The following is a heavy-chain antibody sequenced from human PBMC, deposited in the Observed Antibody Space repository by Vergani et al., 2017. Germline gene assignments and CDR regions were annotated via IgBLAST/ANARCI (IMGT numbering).Heavy chain of an antibody. Sequence: QVQLEQSGAEVKKPGSSVTVSCRASGGTFGSHTISWVRQAPGQGLEWMGWINPNSGGTNYAQKFQGRVTMTRDTSISTAYMELSRLRSDDTAVYYCARDGGYRVHDAFDIWGQGTMVTVSS. V-gene: IGHV1-2*02. CDR1: GGTFGSHT. D-gene: IGHD3-22*01. J-gene: IGHJ3*02. CDR3: ARDGGYRVHDAFDI. CDR2: INPNSGGT.